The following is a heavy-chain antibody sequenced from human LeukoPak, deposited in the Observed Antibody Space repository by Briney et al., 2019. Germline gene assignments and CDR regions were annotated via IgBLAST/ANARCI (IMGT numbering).Heavy chain of an antibody. CDR1: GGTFTSYY. V-gene: IGHV1-46*01. CDR3: ARGIGGRCYVGYYFDY. D-gene: IGHD2-15*01. Sequence: ASVKVSCKASGGTFTSYYMHWVRQAPGQGLEWMGIINPSGGSTSYAQKFQGRVTMTRDTSTSTVYMELSSLKSEDTAVYYCARGIGGRCYVGYYFDYWGQGTLVTVSS. CDR2: INPSGGST. J-gene: IGHJ4*02.